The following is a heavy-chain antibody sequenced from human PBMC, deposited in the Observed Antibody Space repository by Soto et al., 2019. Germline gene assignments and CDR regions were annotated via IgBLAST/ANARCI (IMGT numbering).Heavy chain of an antibody. CDR3: ARGIGWGALDFDY. CDR1: GGSFSGYY. D-gene: IGHD6-19*01. V-gene: IGHV4-34*01. J-gene: IGHJ4*02. Sequence: SETLSLTCAVYGGSFSGYYWSWIRQPPGKGLEWIGEINHSGSTNYNPSLKSRVTISVDTSKDQFSLKLSSVTAADTAVYYCARGIGWGALDFDYWGQGTLVTVSS. CDR2: INHSGST.